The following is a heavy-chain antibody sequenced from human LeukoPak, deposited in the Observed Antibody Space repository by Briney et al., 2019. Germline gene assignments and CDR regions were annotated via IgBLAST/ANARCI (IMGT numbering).Heavy chain of an antibody. CDR3: ARAGYYDSSLDI. CDR2: IYYSGST. Sequence: SETLSLTCTVSGYSISSGYYWGWIRQPPGKGLEWIGYIYYSGSTNYNPSLKSRVTISVDTSKNQFSLKLSSVTAADTAVYYCARAGYYDSSLDIWGQGTMVTVSS. CDR1: GYSISSGYY. V-gene: IGHV4-61*05. D-gene: IGHD3-22*01. J-gene: IGHJ3*02.